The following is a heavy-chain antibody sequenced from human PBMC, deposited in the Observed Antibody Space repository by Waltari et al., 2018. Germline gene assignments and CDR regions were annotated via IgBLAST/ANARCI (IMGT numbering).Heavy chain of an antibody. Sequence: QLQLQESGPGLVKPSETLSLTCTVSGCSISSSRYYWGWIRQPPGKGLEWIGSIFYSGSTNYNPTLKSRVTMSVDTSKNQFSLRLTSVTAADTAVYYCARLDNYDSGSYGFDWWGQGTLVTVSS. CDR2: IFYSGST. D-gene: IGHD3-10*01. CDR3: ARLDNYDSGSYGFDW. V-gene: IGHV4-39*01. CDR1: GCSISSSRYY. J-gene: IGHJ4*02.